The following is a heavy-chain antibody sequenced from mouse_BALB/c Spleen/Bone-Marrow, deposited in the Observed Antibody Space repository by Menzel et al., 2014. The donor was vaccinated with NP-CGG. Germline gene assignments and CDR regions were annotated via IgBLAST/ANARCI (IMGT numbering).Heavy chain of an antibody. CDR3: ARVTTATGGMDY. V-gene: IGHV2-9*02. Sequence: QVQLKDSGPGLVAPSQSLSITCTVSGFSLTSYGVHWVRQPPGKGLEWLGVIWAGGSTNYNSALMSRLSISKGNSKSQVFLKMNSLQTDDIAMYYCARVTTATGGMDYWGQGTSVTVSS. D-gene: IGHD1-2*01. CDR2: IWAGGST. CDR1: GFSLTSYG. J-gene: IGHJ4*01.